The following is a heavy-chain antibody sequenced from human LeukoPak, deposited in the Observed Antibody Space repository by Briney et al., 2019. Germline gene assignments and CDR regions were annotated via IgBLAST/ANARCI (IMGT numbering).Heavy chain of an antibody. D-gene: IGHD1-26*01. V-gene: IGHV4-61*01. CDR2: IYYSGST. CDR1: GGSISTDNFF. Sequence: PSQTLSLTCAVSGGSISTDNFFWNWIRQPPGKGLEWIGYIYYSGSTNYNPSLKSRVTISVDTSKNQFSLKLSSVTAADTAVYYCARVRRARSHDAFDIWGQGTMVTVSS. CDR3: ARVRRARSHDAFDI. J-gene: IGHJ3*02.